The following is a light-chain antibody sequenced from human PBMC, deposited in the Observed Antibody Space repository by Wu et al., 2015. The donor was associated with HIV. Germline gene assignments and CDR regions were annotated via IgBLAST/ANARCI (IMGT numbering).Light chain of an antibody. CDR1: QSIGASY. V-gene: IGKV3-20*01. J-gene: IGKJ2*03. Sequence: FVLTQSPGTLSFSPGETATLSCRASQSIGASYLAWYQQKPGQAPRLLIYGSATRATGIPDRFSGSGSGTDFTLIISGLEADDFAVYYCQAYDSSSYSFGQGTKLEIK. CDR3: QAYDSSSYS. CDR2: GSA.